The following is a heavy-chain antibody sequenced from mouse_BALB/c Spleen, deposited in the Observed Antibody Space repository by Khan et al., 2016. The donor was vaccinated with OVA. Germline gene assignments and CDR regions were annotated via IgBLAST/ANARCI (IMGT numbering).Heavy chain of an antibody. D-gene: IGHD1-2*01. CDR1: GYSITSGYA. J-gene: IGHJ4*01. CDR3: ARKNYYGEAMDY. Sequence: EVQLVESGPGLVKPSQSLSLTCTVTGYSITSGYAWNWIRQFPGNKLEWMGYISYSGSTSYNPSLRSRISITRDTSKNQFFLQLNSVTTEDTATYYCARKNYYGEAMDYWGQGTSVTVSS. V-gene: IGHV3-2*02. CDR2: ISYSGST.